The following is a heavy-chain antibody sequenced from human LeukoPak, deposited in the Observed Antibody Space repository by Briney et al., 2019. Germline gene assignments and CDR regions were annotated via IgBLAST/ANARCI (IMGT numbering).Heavy chain of an antibody. CDR2: INWNGGST. D-gene: IGHD6-13*01. J-gene: IGHJ4*02. V-gene: IGHV3-20*04. CDR1: GFTFDDYG. CDR3: ARDDAAVLYSSSWFLDY. Sequence: PVGSLRLSCAASGFTFDDYGMSWVRQAPGKGLEWVSGINWNGGSTGYADSVKGRFTISRDNAKNSLYLQMNSLRAEDTALYYCARDDAAVLYSSSWFLDYWGQGTLVTVSS.